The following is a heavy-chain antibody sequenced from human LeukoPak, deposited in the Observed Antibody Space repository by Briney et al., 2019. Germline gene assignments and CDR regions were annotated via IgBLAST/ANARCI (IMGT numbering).Heavy chain of an antibody. CDR3: AREGPETYNFDF. Sequence: GASVKVSCKASGYTFTSYYIHWVRQAPGRGLEYMGIIRPSGSTAYAQKFQGRVTMTRDTSTSAVYMELSSLRSEDTAVYYCAREGPETYNFDFWGQGTQVTVSS. V-gene: IGHV1-46*01. CDR1: GYTFTSYY. D-gene: IGHD5-18*01. J-gene: IGHJ4*02. CDR2: IRPSGST.